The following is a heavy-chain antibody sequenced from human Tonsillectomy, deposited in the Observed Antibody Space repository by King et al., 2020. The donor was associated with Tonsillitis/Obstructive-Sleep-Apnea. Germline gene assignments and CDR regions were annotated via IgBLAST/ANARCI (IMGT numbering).Heavy chain of an antibody. V-gene: IGHV4-34*01. CDR1: GGSFSGYY. CDR2: INHSGST. D-gene: IGHD2-8*01. J-gene: IGHJ6*04. CDR3: AAIGACTNGVCYHVRGGFQKDV. Sequence: VQLQQWGAGLLKPSETLSLTCAVYGGSFSGYYWSWIRQPPGKGLEWIGEINHSGSTNYNPSLKSRVTISVDTSKNQFSLKLSSVTAADTAVYYCAAIGACTNGVCYHVRGGFQKDVWGKGTTVTVSS.